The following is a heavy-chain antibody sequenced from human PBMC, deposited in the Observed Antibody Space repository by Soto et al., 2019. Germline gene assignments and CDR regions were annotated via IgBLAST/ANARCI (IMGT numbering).Heavy chain of an antibody. J-gene: IGHJ3*01. D-gene: IGHD2-21*02. CDR1: GFTFGNSG. Sequence: DVQLLESGGGLVQPGGSLRLSCATSGFTFGNSGMNWVRQAPGKGLEWVSGIRGGGGNTYYAASVKGRFAISRDPSKNTVFLEMNSLRAEDTAVYYCAKGFIVVVTVLRPDDAFDVWGQGTLVTVSS. V-gene: IGHV3-23*01. CDR3: AKGFIVVVTVLRPDDAFDV. CDR2: IRGGGGNT.